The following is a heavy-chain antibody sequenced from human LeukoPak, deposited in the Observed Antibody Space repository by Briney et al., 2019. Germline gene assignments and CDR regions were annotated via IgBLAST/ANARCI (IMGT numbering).Heavy chain of an antibody. CDR2: IGSSSGGT. V-gene: IGHV3-23*01. D-gene: IGHD3-10*01. CDR1: GFTFSSHA. J-gene: IGHJ4*02. CDR3: ASRGKYYFDY. Sequence: GGSLRFSCAASGFTFSSHAMSWVRQAPGKGLEWVSTIGSSSGGTYNADSVKGRFTISRDNSKNTLYLQMNGLRAEDTAIYYCASRGKYYFDYWGQGTLVTVSS.